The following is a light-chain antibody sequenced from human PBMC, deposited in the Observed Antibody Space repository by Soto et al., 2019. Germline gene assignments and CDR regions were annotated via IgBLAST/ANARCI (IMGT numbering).Light chain of an antibody. J-gene: IGLJ1*01. V-gene: IGLV1-40*01. CDR2: GDN. CDR3: QSYDISVHNYV. CDR1: TSNIGAPYD. Sequence: QSVLTQPPSVSGAPGQRVSISCTGSTSNIGAPYDVHWYQHLPGTAPKLLIYGDNNRPSGVPDRFSGSKSGTSASLAITRLQAEDEADYYCQSYDISVHNYVFGTGPQITVL.